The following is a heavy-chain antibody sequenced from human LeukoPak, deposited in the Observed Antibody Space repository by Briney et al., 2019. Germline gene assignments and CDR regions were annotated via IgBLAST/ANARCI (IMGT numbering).Heavy chain of an antibody. CDR3: AKWGHDRGFDS. Sequence: GGSLRLSCAASGFTLRSHAMSWVRQAPGKGLEWVSDLSGGDSTNYADSVKGRFTISRDNSKNTLYLQMNSLRAEDTAVYYCAKWGHDRGFDSWGQGSLVTVSS. V-gene: IGHV3-23*01. D-gene: IGHD3-16*01. CDR1: GFTLRSHA. CDR2: LSGGDST. J-gene: IGHJ5*01.